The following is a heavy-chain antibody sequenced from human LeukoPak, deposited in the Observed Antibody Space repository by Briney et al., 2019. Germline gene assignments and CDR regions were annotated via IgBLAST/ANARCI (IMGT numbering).Heavy chain of an antibody. V-gene: IGHV3-23*01. Sequence: GGSLTLSCAASGFTLSSYAMSWVRQAPGKGLEWVSAISGSGGSTYYADSVKGRFTISRGNSKNTLYLQMNSLRAEDTAVYYCAKGHIAARPGGLIDYWGQGTLVTVSS. CDR1: GFTLSSYA. J-gene: IGHJ4*02. CDR3: AKGHIAARPGGLIDY. CDR2: ISGSGGST. D-gene: IGHD6-6*01.